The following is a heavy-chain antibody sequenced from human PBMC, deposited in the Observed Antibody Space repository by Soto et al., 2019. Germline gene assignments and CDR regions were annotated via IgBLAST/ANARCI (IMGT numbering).Heavy chain of an antibody. V-gene: IGHV1-69*13. CDR1: GGTFSSYA. Sequence: GASVKVSCKASGGTFSSYAISWVRQAPGQGLEWMGGIIPIFGTANYAQKFQGRVTITADESTSTAYMELSSLRSEDTAVYYCAREDPGSSGYLGWDDAFDIWGQGTMVTVSS. J-gene: IGHJ3*02. D-gene: IGHD3-22*01. CDR2: IIPIFGTA. CDR3: AREDPGSSGYLGWDDAFDI.